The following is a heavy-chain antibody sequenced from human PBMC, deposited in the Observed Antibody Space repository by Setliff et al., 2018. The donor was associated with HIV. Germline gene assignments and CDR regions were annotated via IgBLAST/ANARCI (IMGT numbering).Heavy chain of an antibody. CDR2: VNHSGNA. CDR3: ARGTVITYFYDSSGSFDY. CDR1: GESFSGYY. V-gene: IGHV4-34*01. J-gene: IGHJ4*02. D-gene: IGHD3-22*01. Sequence: SETLSLTCAVYGESFSGYYWTWIRQPPGKGLEWIGEVNHSGNANYNPSLKSRVTISADTSKNQFSLKLTSVTAADTAVYYCARGTVITYFYDSSGSFDYWGQGTLVTVSS.